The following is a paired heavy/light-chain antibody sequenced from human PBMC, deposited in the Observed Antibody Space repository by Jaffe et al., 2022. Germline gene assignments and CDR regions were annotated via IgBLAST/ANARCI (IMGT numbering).Heavy chain of an antibody. J-gene: IGHJ5*02. V-gene: IGHV2-5*02. CDR3: AHTIFHGSSCSSTSCYVSDGNWFDP. Sequence: QITLKESGPTLVKPTQTLTLTCTFSGFSLSTSGVGVGWIRQPPGKALEWLALIYWDDDKRYSPSLKSRLTITKDTSKNQVVLTMTNMDPVDTATYYCAHTIFHGSSCSSTSCYVSDGNWFDPWGQGTLVTVSS. D-gene: IGHD2-2*01. CDR2: IYWDDDK. CDR1: GFSLSTSGVG.
Light chain of an antibody. CDR2: GAS. V-gene: IGKV3-15*01. CDR3: QQYNNWPIT. J-gene: IGKJ5*01. Sequence: EIVMTQSPATLSVSPGERATLSCRASQSVSSNLAWYQQKPGQAPRLLIYGASTRATGIPARFSGSGSGTEFTLTISSLQSEDFAVYYCQQYNNWPITFGQGTRLEIK. CDR1: QSVSSN.